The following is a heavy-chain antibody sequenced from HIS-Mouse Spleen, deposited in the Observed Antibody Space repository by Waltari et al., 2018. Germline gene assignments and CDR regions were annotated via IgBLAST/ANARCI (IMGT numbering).Heavy chain of an antibody. CDR3: ARDRYWYFDL. CDR2: IKQDGSEK. J-gene: IGHJ2*01. Sequence: EVQLVESGGGLVQPGGSRRPLWAGSGITGSGLGVRGVGQAAGKGLEWVANIKQDGSEKYYVDSVKGRFTISRDNAKNSLYLQMKSLRAEDTAVYYCARDRYWYFDLWGRGTLVTVSS. CDR1: GITGSGLG. V-gene: IGHV3-7*01.